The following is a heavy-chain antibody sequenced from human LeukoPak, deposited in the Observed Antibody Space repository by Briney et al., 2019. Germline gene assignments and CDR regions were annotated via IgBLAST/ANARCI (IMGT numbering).Heavy chain of an antibody. CDR1: GFTFSNYA. V-gene: IGHV3-23*01. CDR2: ISGIGAST. D-gene: IGHD1-26*01. Sequence: PGGSLRLSCAASGFTFSNYAMSWVRQAPGKGLEWVSSISGIGASTYYADSVKGRFSISRDNSKNTLYLQMNSLRAEDTALYYCAKDKSGGWELLRDHDAFDIWGQGTMVTVSS. J-gene: IGHJ3*02. CDR3: AKDKSGGWELLRDHDAFDI.